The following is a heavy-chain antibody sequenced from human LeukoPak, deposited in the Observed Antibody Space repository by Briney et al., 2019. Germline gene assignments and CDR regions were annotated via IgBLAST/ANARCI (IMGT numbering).Heavy chain of an antibody. CDR3: ARTHYYDSSGYYQGAYYYMDV. D-gene: IGHD3-22*01. CDR1: GGSISSSTYF. Sequence: PSETLSLTCTVSGGSISSSTYFWGWIRQPPGKGLEWIGTIYYSGSTYYNPSLKSRVTISVDSSKNQFSLRLSSVTAADTAVYYCARTHYYDSSGYYQGAYYYMDVWGKGTTVTISS. V-gene: IGHV4-39*07. J-gene: IGHJ6*03. CDR2: IYYSGST.